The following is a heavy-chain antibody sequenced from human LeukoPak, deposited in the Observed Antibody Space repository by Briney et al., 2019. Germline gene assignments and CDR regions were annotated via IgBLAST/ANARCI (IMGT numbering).Heavy chain of an antibody. CDR1: GGSISSYY. CDR3: ARAPYYYGSGSYLGLWFDP. Sequence: PSETLSLTCTVSGGSISSYYWSWIRQPPGKGLEWIGYMYYSGSTNYNPSLKSRVTISVDTSKNQFSLKLSSVTAADTAVYYCARAPYYYGSGSYLGLWFDPWGQGTLVTVSS. V-gene: IGHV4-59*01. J-gene: IGHJ5*02. D-gene: IGHD3-10*01. CDR2: MYYSGST.